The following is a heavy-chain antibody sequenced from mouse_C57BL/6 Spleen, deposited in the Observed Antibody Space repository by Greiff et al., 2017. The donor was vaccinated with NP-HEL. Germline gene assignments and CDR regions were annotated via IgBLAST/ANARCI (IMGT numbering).Heavy chain of an antibody. J-gene: IGHJ2*01. V-gene: IGHV3-6*01. CDR2: ISYDGSN. Sequence: DVKLQESGPGLVKPSQSLSLTCSVTGYSITSGYYWNWIRQFPGNKLEWMGYISYDGSNNYNPSLKNRISITRDTSKNQFFLKLNSVTTEDTATYYCARRGGYDYDEGGYFDYWGQGTTLTVSS. CDR3: ARRGGYDYDEGGYFDY. CDR1: GYSITSGYY. D-gene: IGHD2-4*01.